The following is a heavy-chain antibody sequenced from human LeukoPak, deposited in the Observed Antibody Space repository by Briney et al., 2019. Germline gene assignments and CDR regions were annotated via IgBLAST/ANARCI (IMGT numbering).Heavy chain of an antibody. V-gene: IGHV4-61*01. Sequence: PSETLSLTCTVSGGSISSSSYYWGWIRQPPGKGLEWIGYIYYSGSTNYNPSLKNRVTISVDTSKNQFSLKLSSVTAADTAVYYCARDRSPEHYYDSSHWDYYYGMDVWGQGTTVTVSS. J-gene: IGHJ6*02. D-gene: IGHD3-22*01. CDR1: GGSISSSSYY. CDR2: IYYSGST. CDR3: ARDRSPEHYYDSSHWDYYYGMDV.